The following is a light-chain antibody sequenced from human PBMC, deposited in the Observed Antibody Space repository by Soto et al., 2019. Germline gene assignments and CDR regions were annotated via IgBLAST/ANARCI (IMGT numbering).Light chain of an antibody. V-gene: IGLV1-51*01. CDR3: GTWDSGLSVGV. J-gene: IGLJ2*01. CDR2: ANN. Sequence: QAVLTQPPSVSAAPGQRVTISCSGTSSNIGDNSVSWYQQFAGTAPKLVVYANNNRPSGIPDRFSGSKSGTSATLFITALQTGDEADYYCGTWDSGLSVGVFGGGTKVTVL. CDR1: SSNIGDNS.